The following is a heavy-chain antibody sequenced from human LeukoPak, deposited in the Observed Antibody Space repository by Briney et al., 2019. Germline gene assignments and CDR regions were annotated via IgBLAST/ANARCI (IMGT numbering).Heavy chain of an antibody. V-gene: IGHV4-30-4*01. Sequence: PSETLSLTCTVSGGSISSGDYYWSWIRQPAGKGLEWIGYIYYSGSTYYNPSLKSRVTISVDTSKNQFSLKLSSVTAADTAVYYCARERRDCSGGSCYYDFDYWGQGTLVTVSS. D-gene: IGHD2-15*01. CDR2: IYYSGST. CDR1: GGSISSGDYY. J-gene: IGHJ4*02. CDR3: ARERRDCSGGSCYYDFDY.